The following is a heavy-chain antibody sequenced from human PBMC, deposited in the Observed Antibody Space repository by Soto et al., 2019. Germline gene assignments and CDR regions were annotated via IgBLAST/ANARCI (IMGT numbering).Heavy chain of an antibody. J-gene: IGHJ4*02. CDR3: ARYVPPDVDY. V-gene: IGHV4-31*03. CDR2: IYYSGST. D-gene: IGHD2-2*01. Sequence: QVQLQESGPGLVKPSQALSLTCTVSGGSISSGDPYWSWIRQHPGKGLEWIGYIYYSGSTYYNPSLKSRVTISVDTSKNQCSLNLTSVTAADTAVYYCARYVPPDVDYWGQGTLVTVSS. CDR1: GGSISSGDPY.